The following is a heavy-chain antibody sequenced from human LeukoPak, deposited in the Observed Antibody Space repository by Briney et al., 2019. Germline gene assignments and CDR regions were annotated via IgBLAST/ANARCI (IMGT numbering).Heavy chain of an antibody. D-gene: IGHD3-3*01. V-gene: IGHV3-43*01. CDR3: AKGRKITIFGVVIGGSIDY. CDR2: ISWDGGST. CDR1: GFTFDDYT. Sequence: GGSLRLSCAASGFTFDDYTMHWVRHAPGKGLEWVPLISWDGGSTYYADSVKGRFTISRDNSKNSLYLQMNSLRTEDTALYYCAKGRKITIFGVVIGGSIDYWGQGTLVTVSS. J-gene: IGHJ4*02.